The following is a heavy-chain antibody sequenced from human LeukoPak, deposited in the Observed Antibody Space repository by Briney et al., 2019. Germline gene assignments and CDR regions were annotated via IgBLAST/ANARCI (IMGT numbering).Heavy chain of an antibody. Sequence: GGSLRLSCAASGFTFSSYGMHWVRQAPGKGLEWVAFIRYDGSNKYYADSVKGRFTISRDNSKNTLYLQMNSLRAEDTAVYYCAKDLRPYSSGWLHYWGQGTLVTVSS. CDR3: AKDLRPYSSGWLHY. D-gene: IGHD6-19*01. V-gene: IGHV3-30*02. CDR1: GFTFSSYG. J-gene: IGHJ4*02. CDR2: IRYDGSNK.